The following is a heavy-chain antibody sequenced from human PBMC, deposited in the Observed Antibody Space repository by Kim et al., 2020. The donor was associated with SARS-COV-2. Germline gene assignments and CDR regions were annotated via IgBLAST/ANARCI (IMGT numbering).Heavy chain of an antibody. CDR2: INTNTGNP. CDR1: GYSFTNYA. CDR3: ARLDLTNYDFWFDP. Sequence: ASVKVSCKASGYSFTNYAINWVRQAPGHGLEWMGWINTNTGNPTYAKDFTGHVVFSLDTSVGTAYLQISSLKAEDTAVYYCARLDLTNYDFWFDPWGQGTLVTVSS. J-gene: IGHJ5*02. D-gene: IGHD3-3*01. V-gene: IGHV7-4-1*02.